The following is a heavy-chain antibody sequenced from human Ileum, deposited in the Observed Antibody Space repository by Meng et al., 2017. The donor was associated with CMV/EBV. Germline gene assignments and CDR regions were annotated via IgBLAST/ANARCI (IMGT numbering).Heavy chain of an antibody. J-gene: IGHJ4*02. D-gene: IGHD6-6*01. Sequence: QVQPWGAGLLKPSETLSLTCAVYGDSISSGHYYWSWIRQTPGKGLEWIGHIHDSGSTYYNPSLQSRVTISVDTSKNQFSLKLSSVTAADTAVYYCARVWGIAVRPLDYWGQGTLVTVSS. CDR1: GDSISSGHYY. V-gene: IGHV4-30-4*01. CDR2: IHDSGST. CDR3: ARVWGIAVRPLDY.